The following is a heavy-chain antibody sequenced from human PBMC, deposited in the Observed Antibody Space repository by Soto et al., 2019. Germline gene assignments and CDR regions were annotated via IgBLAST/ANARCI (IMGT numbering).Heavy chain of an antibody. CDR3: ARGGYSSSCRFDY. J-gene: IGHJ4*02. D-gene: IGHD6-13*01. V-gene: IGHV1-69*01. CDR2: IVPILGTA. Sequence: QVQLVQSGAEVKKPGSSVRVSCKASGGTVSSFAISWVRQAPGQGLEWMGGIVPILGTAYYAQNFQGRVTITADESTNTAFMELTGLRSEDTAVYYCARGGYSSSCRFDYWGQGTLVTVSS. CDR1: GGTVSSFA.